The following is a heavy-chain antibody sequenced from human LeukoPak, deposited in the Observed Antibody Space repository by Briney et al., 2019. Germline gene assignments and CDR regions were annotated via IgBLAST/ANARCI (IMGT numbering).Heavy chain of an antibody. V-gene: IGHV4-4*02. CDR2: IYHSGST. Sequence: ASETLSLTCAVSGGSISSSNWWSWVRQPPGKGLEWIGEIYHSGSTNYNPSLKSRVTISVDKSKNQFSLKLSSVTAADTAVYYCARAGSAVTTALDPWGQGTLVTVSS. D-gene: IGHD4-17*01. CDR3: ARAGSAVTTALDP. J-gene: IGHJ5*02. CDR1: GGSISSSNW.